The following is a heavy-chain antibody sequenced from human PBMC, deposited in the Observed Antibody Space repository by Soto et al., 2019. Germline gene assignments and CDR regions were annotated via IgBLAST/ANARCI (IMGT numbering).Heavy chain of an antibody. Sequence: EESLKISCKGSGYSFAGYWITWVRQKPWKGLEWMGRIDPSDSQTYYSPSFRGHVTISVTKSITTVFLQWSSLRASDTAMYYCARQIYDSDTGPNFQYYFDSWGQGTPVTVSS. J-gene: IGHJ4*02. CDR3: ARQIYDSDTGPNFQYYFDS. CDR1: GYSFAGYW. D-gene: IGHD3-22*01. CDR2: IDPSDSQT. V-gene: IGHV5-10-1*01.